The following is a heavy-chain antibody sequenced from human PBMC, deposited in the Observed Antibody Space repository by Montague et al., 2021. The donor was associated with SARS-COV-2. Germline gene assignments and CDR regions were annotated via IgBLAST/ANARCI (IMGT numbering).Heavy chain of an antibody. CDR2: ISGSGDIT. V-gene: IGHV3-23*01. Sequence: SLRLSCAASGFPFSNYAMSWVRQAPGKGLEWVSPISGSGDITHYADSVKGRFTISRDNSKNTLYLQMNSLRAEDTAVYYCAKEAVYSSSWEYFDYWGQGTLVTVSS. CDR1: GFPFSNYA. J-gene: IGHJ4*02. D-gene: IGHD6-13*01. CDR3: AKEAVYSSSWEYFDY.